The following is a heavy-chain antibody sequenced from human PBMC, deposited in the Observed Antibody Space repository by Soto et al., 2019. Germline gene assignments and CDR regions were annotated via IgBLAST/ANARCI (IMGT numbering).Heavy chain of an antibody. CDR3: AKRYWNTIYTY. V-gene: IGHV3-23*01. D-gene: IGHD1-1*01. J-gene: IGHJ4*02. CDR1: GFTFISYA. CDR2: ISGSGVST. Sequence: EVPLLESGGGLVPPWWHLILSCAASGFTFISYAMSWVCQAPGKGLEWVSAISGSGVSTYYADSVKGRFTLSRDNSKNTLYLQMNSLSAEDTAVYYCAKRYWNTIYTYWGQGAMVTVSS.